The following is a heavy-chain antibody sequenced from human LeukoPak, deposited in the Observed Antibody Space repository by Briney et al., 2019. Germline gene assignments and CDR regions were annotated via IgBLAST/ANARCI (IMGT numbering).Heavy chain of an antibody. Sequence: ASVKVSCKASGYTFSGHYMHWVRQAPGQGLEWMGWIKPSGGATNYAQKFRGRDTMTRDTSNRTSYMELSRLRSDDTALYYCASCYYDSSGYYYFDYWGQGTLVTVSS. CDR3: ASCYYDSSGYYYFDY. D-gene: IGHD3-22*01. J-gene: IGHJ4*02. CDR2: IKPSGGAT. V-gene: IGHV1-2*02. CDR1: GYTFSGHY.